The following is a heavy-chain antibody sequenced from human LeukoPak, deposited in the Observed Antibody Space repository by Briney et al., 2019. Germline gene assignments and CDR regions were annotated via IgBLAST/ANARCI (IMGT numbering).Heavy chain of an antibody. Sequence: GGSLRLSCVASGFSFSSYWMAWVRQAPGKGPEWVASIKQDGSEKFYADSVKGRFTISKDNAQNSLYLRMNSLGGEDTAVYYCAREDHSNYEYWGQGTSVTVSS. CDR3: AREDHSNYEY. CDR2: IKQDGSEK. V-gene: IGHV3-7*01. CDR1: GFSFSSYW. D-gene: IGHD4-11*01. J-gene: IGHJ4*02.